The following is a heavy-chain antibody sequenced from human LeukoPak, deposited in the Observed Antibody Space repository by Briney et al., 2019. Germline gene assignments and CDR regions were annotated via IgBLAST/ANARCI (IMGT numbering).Heavy chain of an antibody. CDR1: GGTFSSYA. V-gene: IGHV1-69*13. D-gene: IGHD5-18*01. CDR2: IIPIFGTA. Sequence: SVKVSCKASGGTFSSYAISWVRQAPGQGLEWMGGIIPIFGTANYAQKFQGRVTITADESTSTAYMELSSLRSEDTAVYYCARGVGKRGYSYGSYYYYGMDVWGQGTTVTVSS. J-gene: IGHJ6*02. CDR3: ARGVGKRGYSYGSYYYYGMDV.